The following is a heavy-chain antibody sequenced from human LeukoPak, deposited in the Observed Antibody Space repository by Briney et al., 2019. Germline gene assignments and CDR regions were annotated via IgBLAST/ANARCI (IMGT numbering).Heavy chain of an antibody. D-gene: IGHD5-24*01. CDR1: GGSISSYY. J-gene: IGHJ4*02. V-gene: IGHV4-59*08. Sequence: SETLSLTCTVSGGSISSYYWSWIRQPPGKGLEWIASIFYTGSSSYNPSLKTRVTISVDASKNQLFLKLSSVTAADTAVYYCARQMAAAGDFDYWGQGTLVTVSS. CDR2: IFYTGSS. CDR3: ARQMAAAGDFDY.